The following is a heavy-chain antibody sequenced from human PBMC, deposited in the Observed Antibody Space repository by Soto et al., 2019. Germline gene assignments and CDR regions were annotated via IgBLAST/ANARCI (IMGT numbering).Heavy chain of an antibody. CDR1: GFTFSSYA. CDR3: ARERDGHNPNWFDL. V-gene: IGHV3-23*01. Sequence: EVQLLESGGGLVQPGGSLRLSCAASGFTFSSYAMSWVRQPPGKGPEWVSVIYSGGSTYYADSVKGRFTISRDNSKNTLYLQMNSLRAEDTAVYYCARERDGHNPNWFDLWGQGTLVTVSS. D-gene: IGHD2-8*01. CDR2: VIYSGGST. J-gene: IGHJ5*02.